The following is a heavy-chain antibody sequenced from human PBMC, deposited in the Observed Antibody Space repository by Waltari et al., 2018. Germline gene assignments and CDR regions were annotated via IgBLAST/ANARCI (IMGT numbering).Heavy chain of an antibody. CDR1: GGSISSNY. CDR3: ARDPPGAARNWFDP. Sequence: QVQLQESGPGLVKPSETLSLNCTVSGGSISSNYWSWIRQPPGKGLEWIGYIYYSGSTNYNPSLKSLVTLSINTSKNQFSLKLSSVTAADTAVYYCARDPPGAARNWFDPWGQGTLVTVSS. CDR2: IYYSGST. D-gene: IGHD6-6*01. V-gene: IGHV4-59*12. J-gene: IGHJ5*02.